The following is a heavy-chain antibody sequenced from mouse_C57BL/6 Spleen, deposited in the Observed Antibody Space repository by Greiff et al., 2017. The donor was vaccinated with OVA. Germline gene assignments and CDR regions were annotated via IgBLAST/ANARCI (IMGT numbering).Heavy chain of an antibody. CDR1: GYTFTSYW. Sequence: VQLQQPGAELVRPGSSVKLSCKASGYTFTSYWMHWVKQRPIQGLEWIGNIDPSDSETHYNQKFKDKATLTVDKSSSTAYMQLSSLTSEDSAVYYCGRDGNYGLDYGGQGTPLTVSS. J-gene: IGHJ2*01. CDR3: GRDGNYGLDY. CDR2: IDPSDSET. D-gene: IGHD2-1*01. V-gene: IGHV1-52*01.